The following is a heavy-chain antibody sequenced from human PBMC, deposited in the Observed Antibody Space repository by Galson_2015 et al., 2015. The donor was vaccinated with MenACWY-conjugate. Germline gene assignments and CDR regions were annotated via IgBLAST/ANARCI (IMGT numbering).Heavy chain of an antibody. V-gene: IGHV3-53*01. D-gene: IGHD2-21*01. J-gene: IGHJ4*02. CDR3: AKIVRHPVGPYFDS. Sequence: SLRLSCAASGFSVSSHFMGWVRQAPGEGLEWVALLYDDGTSSYADSVKGRFTISRDTLRNSLSLQMHGLRAEDTAMYFCAKIVRHPVGPYFDSWGQGTLVLVSS. CDR1: GFSVSSHF. CDR2: LYDDGTS.